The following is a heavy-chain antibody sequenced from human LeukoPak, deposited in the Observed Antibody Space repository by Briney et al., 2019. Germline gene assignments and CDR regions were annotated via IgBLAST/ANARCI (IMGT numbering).Heavy chain of an antibody. Sequence: SVKVSCKASGGTFSSYAISWVRQAPGQGLEWMGGIIPIFGTANYAQKFQGRVTITADESTSTAYMELRSLRSDDTAVYYCAYGSRGHVAYFDYWGQGTLVTVSS. CDR3: AYGSRGHVAYFDY. D-gene: IGHD2-15*01. CDR1: GGTFSSYA. J-gene: IGHJ4*02. V-gene: IGHV1-69*01. CDR2: IIPIFGTA.